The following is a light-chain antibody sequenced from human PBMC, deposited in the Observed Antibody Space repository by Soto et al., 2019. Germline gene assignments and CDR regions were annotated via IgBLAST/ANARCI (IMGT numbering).Light chain of an antibody. J-gene: IGLJ2*01. CDR2: DVN. CDR3: SSHSSSSTLVV. CDR1: SSDVGGYNY. V-gene: IGLV2-14*03. Sequence: QSALSQPASMSGSPGQSITIYCTGTSSDVGGYNYVSWYRQYPGKAPKLIIYDVNNRPSEVSNRFSGSKSGNTASLTISGLQAEDEADYYCSSHSSSSTLVVFGGGTKVTVL.